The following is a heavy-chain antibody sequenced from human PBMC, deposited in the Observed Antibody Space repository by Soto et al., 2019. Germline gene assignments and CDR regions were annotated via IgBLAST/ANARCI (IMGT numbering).Heavy chain of an antibody. CDR1: GYTFTDYD. V-gene: IGHV1-69*13. J-gene: IGHJ6*02. CDR2: IIPIFGTA. Sequence: SVKVSCKASGYTFTDYDINWVRQAPGQGLEWMGGIIPIFGTANYAQKFQGRVTITADESTSTAYMELSSLRSEDTAVYYCARDVRSVLLWFGESKAYYYGMDVWGQGTTVTVSS. CDR3: ARDVRSVLLWFGESKAYYYGMDV. D-gene: IGHD3-10*01.